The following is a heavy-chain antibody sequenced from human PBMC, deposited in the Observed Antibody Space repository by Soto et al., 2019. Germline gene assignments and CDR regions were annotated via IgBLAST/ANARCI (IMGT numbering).Heavy chain of an antibody. D-gene: IGHD6-19*01. J-gene: IGHJ4*02. Sequence: GGSLRLSCAASGFTVSGDYVSWVRQAPGKGLECVSVIHFGGNTYYADSVKGRFTVSRDNSKNTLYLQMNSLRVEDTAIYFCTKVSPQWLVHDYWGQGTLVTVSS. CDR1: GFTVSGDY. V-gene: IGHV3-53*01. CDR2: IHFGGNT. CDR3: TKVSPQWLVHDY.